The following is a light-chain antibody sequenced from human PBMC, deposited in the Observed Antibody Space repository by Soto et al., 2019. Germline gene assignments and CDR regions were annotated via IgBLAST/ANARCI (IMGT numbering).Light chain of an antibody. Sequence: QSALTQPRSVSGSPGQSVTISCTGTSSDVGGYKYVSWYQQHPGKVPKLMIYDVSKRPSGVPDRFSGSKSGNTASLTISGLQAEDEADYYCCSYAGSYIWVFGGGTKVTVL. V-gene: IGLV2-11*01. CDR3: CSYAGSYIWV. J-gene: IGLJ3*02. CDR1: SSDVGGYKY. CDR2: DVS.